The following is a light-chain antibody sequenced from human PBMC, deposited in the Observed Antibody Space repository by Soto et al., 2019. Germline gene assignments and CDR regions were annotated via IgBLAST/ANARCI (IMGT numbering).Light chain of an antibody. V-gene: IGKV3-15*01. J-gene: IGKJ1*01. CDR3: QQYNNWPT. Sequence: EIVMTQSPATLSVSPGERATLSCRASQSVSSDLAWYQQKPGQAPRLLIYGTSTRATGIPARFSGIGSGTEFTLTISSLRSEDFAVYYCQQYNNWPTFGQGTKVDIK. CDR1: QSVSSD. CDR2: GTS.